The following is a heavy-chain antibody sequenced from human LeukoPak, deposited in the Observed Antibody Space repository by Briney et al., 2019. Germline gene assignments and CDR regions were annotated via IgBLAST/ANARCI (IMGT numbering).Heavy chain of an antibody. CDR3: ARLYSGYDYSAFDI. J-gene: IGHJ3*02. Sequence: PGGSLRLSCAASGFTFSSYSMNWVRQAPGKGPEWVSSISSSSSYIYYADSVKGRFTISRDNAKNSLYLQMNSLRAEDTAVYYCARLYSGYDYSAFDIWGQGTMVTVSS. CDR1: GFTFSSYS. CDR2: ISSSSSYI. V-gene: IGHV3-21*01. D-gene: IGHD5-12*01.